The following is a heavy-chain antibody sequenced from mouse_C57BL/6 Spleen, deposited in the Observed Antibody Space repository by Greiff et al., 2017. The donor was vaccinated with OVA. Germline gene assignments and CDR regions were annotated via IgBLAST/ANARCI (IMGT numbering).Heavy chain of an antibody. J-gene: IGHJ2*01. CDR3: ARGGMGNYFDY. V-gene: IGHV1-59*01. CDR2: IDPSDSYT. CDR1: GYTFTSYW. Sequence: QVQLQQPGAELVRPGTSVKLSCKASGYTFTSYWMHWVKQRPGQGLEWIGVIDPSDSYTNSNQKFKGKATLTVDTSSSTAYMQLSSLTSEDSAVYYCARGGMGNYFDYWGQGTTLTVSS.